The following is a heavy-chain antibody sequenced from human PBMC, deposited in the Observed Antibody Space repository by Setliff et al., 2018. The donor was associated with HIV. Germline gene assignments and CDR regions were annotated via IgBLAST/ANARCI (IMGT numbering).Heavy chain of an antibody. CDR1: GDSISSGGYY. D-gene: IGHD5-18*01. J-gene: IGHJ6*03. CDR2: VYYSGSP. CDR3: ARYPADTASSDV. V-gene: IGHV4-31*01. Sequence: LSLTCTVSGDSISSGGYYWSWIRQHPGKGLEWIGYVYYSGSPDYNPSLKRQVTISLDRSKNQFSLKLRSVTAADTAVYYCARYPADTASSDVWGKGTTVTVS.